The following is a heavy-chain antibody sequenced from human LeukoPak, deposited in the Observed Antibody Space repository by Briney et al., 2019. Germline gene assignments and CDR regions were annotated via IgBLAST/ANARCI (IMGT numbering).Heavy chain of an antibody. V-gene: IGHV3-21*01. CDR3: ARGGPYCSGASCYSLDY. CDR1: GFTFSSYS. Sequence: GGSLRPSCAASGFTFSSYSMNWVRQAPGGGLEWVSSISSSSTYIYHTDSVKGRFTISRDNAKNSLYLQMNSLRAEDTAAYYCARGGPYCSGASCYSLDYWGQGTLVTVSS. J-gene: IGHJ4*02. D-gene: IGHD2-15*01. CDR2: ISSSSTYI.